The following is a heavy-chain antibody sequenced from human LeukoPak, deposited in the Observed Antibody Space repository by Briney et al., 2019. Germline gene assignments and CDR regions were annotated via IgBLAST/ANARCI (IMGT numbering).Heavy chain of an antibody. J-gene: IGHJ5*02. CDR1: GASISNYY. CDR3: ARVYNWFDP. Sequence: PSETLSLTCTVSGASISNYYWSWLRQPPGKGLEWVGFIHSSGSTRYNSSLKSRVTISVDTSKNQFSLKLSSVTAADTAVYYCARVYNWFDPWGQGTLVTVSS. V-gene: IGHV4-59*08. CDR2: IHSSGST.